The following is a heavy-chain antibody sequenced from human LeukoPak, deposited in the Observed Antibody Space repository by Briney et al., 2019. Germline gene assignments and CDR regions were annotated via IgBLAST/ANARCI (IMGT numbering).Heavy chain of an antibody. Sequence: GRSLGLSCVVSGFSFGDFDMHWVRRAPGRGLEWVTMISYDGSNKYYVDSVRDRFTVSRDNSKNTLPLHMNSLRPEDTAVYYCAKDDYGMDVWGQGTTVIVSS. CDR2: ISYDGSNK. J-gene: IGHJ6*02. CDR1: GFSFGDFD. V-gene: IGHV3-30*18. CDR3: AKDDYGMDV.